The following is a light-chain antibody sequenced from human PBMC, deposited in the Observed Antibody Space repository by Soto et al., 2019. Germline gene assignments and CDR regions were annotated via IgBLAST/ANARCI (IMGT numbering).Light chain of an antibody. CDR2: GTS. CDR3: QQYGSSPPT. CDR1: QNVGSRY. J-gene: IGKJ1*01. V-gene: IGKV3-20*01. Sequence: EIVLTQSPGTLSLSPGERATLSCRASQNVGSRYLAWYQQKPGQAPRLLIYGTSNRATGIPDGFIGSGAGTDFSLTISRLEAGDLAVHYCQQYGSSPPTFGQGNKVDIK.